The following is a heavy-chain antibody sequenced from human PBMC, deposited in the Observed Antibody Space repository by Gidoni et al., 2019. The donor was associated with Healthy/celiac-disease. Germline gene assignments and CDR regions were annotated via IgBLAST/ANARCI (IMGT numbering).Heavy chain of an antibody. Sequence: QVQLVESGGGVVQPGRSLRLSCAASVFPFSIYGMHWVRQAPGKGLEWVAVISYDGSNKYYADSVKGRFTISRDNSKNTLYLQMNSLRAEDTAVYYCAKEGYSGYGFVGGMDVWGQGTTVTVSS. J-gene: IGHJ6*02. D-gene: IGHD5-12*01. V-gene: IGHV3-30*18. CDR3: AKEGYSGYGFVGGMDV. CDR1: VFPFSIYG. CDR2: ISYDGSNK.